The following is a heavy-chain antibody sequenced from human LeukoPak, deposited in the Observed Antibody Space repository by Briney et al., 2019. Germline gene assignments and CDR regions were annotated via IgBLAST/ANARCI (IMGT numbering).Heavy chain of an antibody. Sequence: ASVKVSCKASGYTFTNYYMHWVRQAPGQGLEWMGIINPSGGITSYAQRFQGRVTMTRDTSTSTVYMELSSLRSEDTAVYFCARAPDYYDDSSGKWAGWFDPWGQGTLVTVSS. CDR2: INPSGGIT. CDR1: GYTFTNYY. D-gene: IGHD3-22*01. J-gene: IGHJ5*02. V-gene: IGHV1-46*01. CDR3: ARAPDYYDDSSGKWAGWFDP.